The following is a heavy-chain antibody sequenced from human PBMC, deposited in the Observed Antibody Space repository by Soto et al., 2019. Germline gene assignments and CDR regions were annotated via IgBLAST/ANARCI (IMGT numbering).Heavy chain of an antibody. J-gene: IGHJ4*02. CDR1: GFTFSNAW. V-gene: IGHV3-15*07. CDR3: TTDPFGLYYYDSSGYPTPMDY. Sequence: GGSLRLSCAASGFTFSNAWMNWVRQAPGKGLEWVGRIKSKTDGGTTDYAAPVKGRFTISRDDSKNTLYLQMNSLKTEDTAVNYCTTDPFGLYYYDSSGYPTPMDYWGQGTLVTVSS. CDR2: IKSKTDGGTT. D-gene: IGHD3-22*01.